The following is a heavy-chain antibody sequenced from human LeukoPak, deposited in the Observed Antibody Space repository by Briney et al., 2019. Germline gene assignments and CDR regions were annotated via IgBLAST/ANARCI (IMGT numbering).Heavy chain of an antibody. Sequence: GSLRLSCAASGFNFDTYAMGWVRQAPGKGLERVSSVSGSTGDTFYADSVQGRFTISRDNSRSTLYLQMNSLRVEDTAFYHCVCDWGLDYWGQGTLVTVSS. CDR2: VSGSTGDT. CDR1: GFNFDTYA. CDR3: VCDWGLDY. D-gene: IGHD3-16*01. J-gene: IGHJ4*02. V-gene: IGHV3-23*01.